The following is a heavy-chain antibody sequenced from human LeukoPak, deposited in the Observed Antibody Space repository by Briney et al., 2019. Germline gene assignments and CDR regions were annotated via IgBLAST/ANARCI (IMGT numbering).Heavy chain of an antibody. Sequence: GASVKVSCMASGGTFSNSAISWVRQAPGPGLEWMGGIIPIFGTAYYGQKFRGRVTITADDSTSTAYTELSSLSSEDTAMYYCAREKGDAVATSYFDTWGQGTLVTVSS. CDR2: IIPIFGTA. J-gene: IGHJ5*02. CDR1: GGTFSNSA. D-gene: IGHD5-12*01. CDR3: AREKGDAVATSYFDT. V-gene: IGHV1-69*13.